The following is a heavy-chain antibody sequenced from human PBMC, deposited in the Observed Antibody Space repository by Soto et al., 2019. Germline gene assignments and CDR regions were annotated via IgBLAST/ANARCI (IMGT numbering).Heavy chain of an antibody. Sequence: MQLVQSGPEVKKPGSSVKVSCKASGFNFTSSAVQWVRQARGQRLEWIGWIVVGSGNTNYAQKFQERVTITRDMSTSTAYMELSSRRSEDTAVYYCAAGTRGSHDYWGQGTLVTVSS. D-gene: IGHD1-26*01. CDR2: IVVGSGNT. CDR3: AAGTRGSHDY. V-gene: IGHV1-58*01. CDR1: GFNFTSSA. J-gene: IGHJ4*02.